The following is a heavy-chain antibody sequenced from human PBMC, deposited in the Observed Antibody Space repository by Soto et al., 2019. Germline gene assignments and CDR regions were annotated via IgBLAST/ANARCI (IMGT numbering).Heavy chain of an antibody. Sequence: ASVKVSCKASGYTFTSYGISWVRQAPGQGLEWMGWISAYNGNTNYAQKLQGRVTMTRDTSTSTVYMELSSLRSEDTAVYYCARTSSSWYYFDYWGQGTLVTVSS. V-gene: IGHV1-18*01. CDR2: ISAYNGNT. D-gene: IGHD6-13*01. J-gene: IGHJ4*02. CDR1: GYTFTSYG. CDR3: ARTSSSWYYFDY.